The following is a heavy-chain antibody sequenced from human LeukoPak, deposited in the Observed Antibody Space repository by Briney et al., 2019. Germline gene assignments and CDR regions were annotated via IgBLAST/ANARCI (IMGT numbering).Heavy chain of an antibody. CDR3: ARFYGYYYYGMDV. D-gene: IGHD3-3*01. V-gene: IGHV3-23*01. CDR1: GFTFSSYA. Sequence: GGSLRLSCAASGFTFSSYAMSWVRQAPGKGLEWVSAISGSGGSTYYADSVKGRFTISRDNSKNSLYLQMNSLRDEDTAVYYCARFYGYYYYGMDVWGQGTTVTVSS. CDR2: ISGSGGST. J-gene: IGHJ6*02.